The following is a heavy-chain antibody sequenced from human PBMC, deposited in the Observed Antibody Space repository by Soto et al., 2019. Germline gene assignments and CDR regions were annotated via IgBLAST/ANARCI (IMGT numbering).Heavy chain of an antibody. J-gene: IGHJ4*02. V-gene: IGHV4-34*02. CDR1: GGSFTGHF. D-gene: IGHD7-27*01. CDR3: ARAKFESTGWHQFDI. CDR2: VSHSGNT. Sequence: QVHLEQRGAGLLKPSETLSLTCTVSGGSFTGHFWSWVRQPPGKGLEWIGEVSHSGNTKYYPSLMSRVTLSVDSSKNQISLALTSVTAADTAVYYCARAKFESTGWHQFDIWGQGTLVTVSS.